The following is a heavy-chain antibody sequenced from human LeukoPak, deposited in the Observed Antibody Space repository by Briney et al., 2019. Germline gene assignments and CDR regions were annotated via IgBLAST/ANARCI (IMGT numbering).Heavy chain of an antibody. J-gene: IGHJ4*02. D-gene: IGHD3-10*01. CDR1: GFTFTDYS. V-gene: IGHV3-7*05. Sequence: GGSLRLSCAASGFTFTDYSLTWVRQAPGRGVEWLARIKEDGSDIHYVDSVKGRFTISRDNAKNSVYLQMNSLRAEDTAVYYCARELWYLDYWGQGTLVTVSS. CDR3: ARELWYLDY. CDR2: IKEDGSDI.